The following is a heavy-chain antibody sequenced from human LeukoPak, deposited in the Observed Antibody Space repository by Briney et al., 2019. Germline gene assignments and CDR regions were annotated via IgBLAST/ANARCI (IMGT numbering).Heavy chain of an antibody. CDR2: IYPGDSDT. CDR1: GYSFISYW. D-gene: IGHD4-17*01. Sequence: GESLHISGKGSGYSFISYWIGWVRQMPGKGLEGMGIIYPGDSDTRSSPSFQGQVTISADKSISTAYLQWSSLKASDTAMYYCARLEVVPQNGVEKSDAFDIWGQGTMITVSS. CDR3: ARLEVVPQNGVEKSDAFDI. J-gene: IGHJ3*02. V-gene: IGHV5-51*01.